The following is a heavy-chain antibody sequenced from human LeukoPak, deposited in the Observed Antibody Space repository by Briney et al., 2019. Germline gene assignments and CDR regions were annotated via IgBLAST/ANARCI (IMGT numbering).Heavy chain of an antibody. CDR3: AAPGIAAAEGTDAFDI. CDR2: INPNSGGT. V-gene: IGHV1-2*02. J-gene: IGHJ3*02. CDR1: GYTFTGYY. D-gene: IGHD6-13*01. Sequence: GASVKVSCKASGYTFTGYYMHWVRQAPGQGLEWMGWINPNSGGTNYAQKFQGRVTMTRDTSISTAYMELSRLRSDDTAVYYCAAPGIAAAEGTDAFDIWGQGTMVTVSS.